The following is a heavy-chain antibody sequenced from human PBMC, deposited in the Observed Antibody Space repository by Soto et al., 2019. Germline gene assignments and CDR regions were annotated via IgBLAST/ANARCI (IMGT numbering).Heavy chain of an antibody. CDR2: IYWDDDK. V-gene: IGHV2-5*02. CDR3: AHTRGTTDYFDY. CDR1: GFSLSTSGVG. J-gene: IGHJ4*02. Sequence: QITLKESGPTLVKPTQTLTLTCTFSGFSLSTSGVGVGWIRQPPGKALEWLALIYWDDDKRYSPSLKSRLTITKDTSKNQVVLTMSNMDPVDTATYYCAHTRGTTDYFDYWGQGTLVTVSS. D-gene: IGHD1-7*01.